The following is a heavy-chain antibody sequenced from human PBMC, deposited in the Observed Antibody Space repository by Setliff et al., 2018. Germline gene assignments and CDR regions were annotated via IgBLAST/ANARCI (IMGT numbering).Heavy chain of an antibody. D-gene: IGHD1-26*01. CDR2: IYPADSDT. CDR3: ARVGPLTDDAFDI. CDR1: GYTFTNYW. V-gene: IGHV5-51*01. Sequence: ESLKISCKGSGYTFTNYWIAWVRQMPGKGLEYMGIIYPADSDTTYSPSFQGQVTISADKSINTAYLQWSSLKASDTAIYYCARVGPLTDDAFDIWGQGTMVTV. J-gene: IGHJ3*02.